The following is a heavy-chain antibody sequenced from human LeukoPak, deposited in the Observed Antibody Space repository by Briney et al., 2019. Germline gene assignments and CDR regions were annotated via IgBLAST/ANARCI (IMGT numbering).Heavy chain of an antibody. J-gene: IGHJ4*02. V-gene: IGHV5-51*01. CDR1: GYSFTSYW. CDR2: IYPGDSDT. CDR3: ARHSAVTTGGVFDY. D-gene: IGHD4-11*01. Sequence: GEALEISCKGSGYSFTSYWIGWVRQLPGKGLEWMGIIYPGDSDTRYSPSFQGQVTISADKSISTAYLQWSSLKASDTAMYYCARHSAVTTGGVFDYWGQGTLVTVSS.